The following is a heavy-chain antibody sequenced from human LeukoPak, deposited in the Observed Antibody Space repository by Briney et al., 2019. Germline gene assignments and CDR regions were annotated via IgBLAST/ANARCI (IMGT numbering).Heavy chain of an antibody. J-gene: IGHJ5*02. D-gene: IGHD2-21*01. V-gene: IGHV1-2*02. Sequence: ASVKVSCKASGYTFTGYYMHWVRQAPGQGLEWMGWINPNSGGTNYAQKFQGRVTMTRDTSISTAYMELSRLRSDDTAVYYSARGSYCGGDCYGWVDLWGQGTLVTVSS. CDR3: ARGSYCGGDCYGWVDL. CDR2: INPNSGGT. CDR1: GYTFTGYY.